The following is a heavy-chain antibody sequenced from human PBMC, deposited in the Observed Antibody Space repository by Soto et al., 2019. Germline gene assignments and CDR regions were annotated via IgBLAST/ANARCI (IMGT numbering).Heavy chain of an antibody. CDR2: ISGSGGST. CDR3: AKDQGSSWYEIDY. J-gene: IGHJ4*02. CDR1: GFTFSNYA. Sequence: EVQLLESGGGLVQPGGSLRLSCAASGFTFSNYAATWVRQAQGKRLEWVSTISGSGGSTYYADYVKGRFTISRDNSKNTLYLQMNSLSAEDTAVYYCAKDQGSSWYEIDYLGQGNLVTVAS. V-gene: IGHV3-23*01. D-gene: IGHD6-13*01.